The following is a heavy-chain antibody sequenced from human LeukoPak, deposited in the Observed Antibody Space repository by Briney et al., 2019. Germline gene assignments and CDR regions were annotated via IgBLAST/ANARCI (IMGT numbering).Heavy chain of an antibody. Sequence: GGSLRLSCAASGFTFSNAWMSWVRQAPGKGLEWVGRIKRKSDGGTTDYAAPVKGRFTISRDDSKNMLYLQMNSLKTEDTAVYYCTTYDSSGYFYFDYWGQGTLVAVSS. D-gene: IGHD3-22*01. V-gene: IGHV3-15*01. CDR1: GFTFSNAW. J-gene: IGHJ4*02. CDR3: TTYDSSGYFYFDY. CDR2: IKRKSDGGTT.